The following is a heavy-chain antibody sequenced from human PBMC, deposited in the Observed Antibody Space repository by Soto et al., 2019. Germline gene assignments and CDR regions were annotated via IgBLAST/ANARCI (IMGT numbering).Heavy chain of an antibody. Sequence: QVQLVQSGAEVKKPGSSVKGSCKASGGTFSSYAISWVRQAPGQGLEWMGGIIPIFGTANYAQKFQGRVTITADESTSTAYMELSSLRSEDTAVYYCASPPPGCSSTNCISPWDYWGQRTLVTVSS. CDR1: GGTFSSYA. V-gene: IGHV1-69*01. J-gene: IGHJ4*02. CDR2: IIPIFGTA. D-gene: IGHD2-2*01. CDR3: ASPPPGCSSTNCISPWDY.